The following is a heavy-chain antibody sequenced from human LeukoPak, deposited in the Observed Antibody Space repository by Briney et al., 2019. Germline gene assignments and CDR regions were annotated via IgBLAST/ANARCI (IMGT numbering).Heavy chain of an antibody. CDR3: VKRTGLYFDY. J-gene: IGHJ4*02. Sequence: PGGSLRLSCSASGFTFSSYAIHWVRQAPGKGPEYVSGISSNGGSTYNAASVKGRFTISRDNSKNTVYLQMSSLRAEDTALYYCVKRTGLYFDYWGQGTLVTVSS. CDR1: GFTFSSYA. D-gene: IGHD1-1*01. V-gene: IGHV3-64D*09. CDR2: ISSNGGST.